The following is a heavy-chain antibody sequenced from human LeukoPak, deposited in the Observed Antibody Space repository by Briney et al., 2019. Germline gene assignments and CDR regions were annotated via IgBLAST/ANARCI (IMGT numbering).Heavy chain of an antibody. V-gene: IGHV4-34*01. Sequence: PSETLSLTCAVYGGSFSGYYWSRIRQPPGKALEWIGEINHSGSTNYNPSLKSRVTISVDTSKNQFSLKLSSVTAADTAVYYCARSRWLQYHDYWGQGTLVTVSS. CDR1: GGSFSGYY. J-gene: IGHJ4*02. D-gene: IGHD5-24*01. CDR2: INHSGST. CDR3: ARSRWLQYHDY.